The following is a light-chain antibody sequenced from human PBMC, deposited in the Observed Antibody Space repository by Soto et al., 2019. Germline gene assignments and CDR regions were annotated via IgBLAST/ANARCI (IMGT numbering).Light chain of an antibody. J-gene: IGLJ2*01. CDR3: CSYVGSSTLA. CDR2: DAD. Sequence: QSALTQPASVSGSPGQSITISCTGTSSDVGSYNLVSWYRQHPGKVPKLMIYDADKRPSGVSDRFSGSKSGNTASLTISGLQAEDEADYYCCSYVGSSTLAFGGGTKVTVL. CDR1: SSDVGSYNL. V-gene: IGLV2-23*01.